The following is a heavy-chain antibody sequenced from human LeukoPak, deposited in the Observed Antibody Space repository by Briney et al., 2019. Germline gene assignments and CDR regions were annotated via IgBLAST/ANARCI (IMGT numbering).Heavy chain of an antibody. J-gene: IGHJ5*02. CDR3: ASSYCSGGSCYDPWFDR. CDR2: MNPNSGNT. V-gene: IGHV1-8*01. Sequence: ASVKVSCKASGYTFASYDINWVRQATGQGLEWRGWMNPNSGNTGYAQKFQGTGTMTRNTSISTAYMELSSLRSEDTAVYYCASSYCSGGSCYDPWFDRWGQGTLVTVSS. CDR1: GYTFASYD. D-gene: IGHD2-15*01.